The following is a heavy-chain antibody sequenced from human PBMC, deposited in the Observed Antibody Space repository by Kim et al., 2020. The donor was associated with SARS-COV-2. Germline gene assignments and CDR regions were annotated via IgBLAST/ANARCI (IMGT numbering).Heavy chain of an antibody. D-gene: IGHD3-22*01. J-gene: IGHJ6*02. CDR2: IIPILGIA. V-gene: IGHV1-69*04. CDR3: ARPSWRYYDSSGAGYGMDV. Sequence: SVKVSCKASGGTFSSYAISWVRQAPGQGLEWMGRIIPILGIANYAQKFQGRVTITADKSTSTAYMELSSLRSEDTAVYYCARPSWRYYDSSGAGYGMDVWGQGTTVTVSS. CDR1: GGTFSSYA.